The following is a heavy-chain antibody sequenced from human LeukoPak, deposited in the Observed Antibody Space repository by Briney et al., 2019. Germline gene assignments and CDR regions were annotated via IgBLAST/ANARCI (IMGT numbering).Heavy chain of an antibody. Sequence: PSETLSLTCAVYGGSFSGYYWSWIRQPPGKGLEWIGEINHSGSTNYNPSLKSRVTISVDTSKNQFSLKLSSVTAADTAVYYCASSGGSYGDFDYWGQGTLVTVSS. V-gene: IGHV4-34*01. CDR1: GGSFSGYY. CDR2: INHSGST. CDR3: ASSGGSYGDFDY. J-gene: IGHJ4*02. D-gene: IGHD4-17*01.